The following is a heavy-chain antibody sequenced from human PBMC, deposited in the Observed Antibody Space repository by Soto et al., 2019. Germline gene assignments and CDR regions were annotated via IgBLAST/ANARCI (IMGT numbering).Heavy chain of an antibody. V-gene: IGHV4-59*01. CDR2: IYYNGNI. CDR1: GGSITSYY. Sequence: QVQLQESGPGLVKPLETLSLPCTVPGGSITSYYWSWVRQPPGKGLEWIGYIYYNGNINYNPSLKSRLTISLDTSKNQFSLRLSSVTAADTAVYYCATGRVYFGSEYWGQGTLVTVSS. J-gene: IGHJ4*02. D-gene: IGHD3-10*01. CDR3: ATGRVYFGSEY.